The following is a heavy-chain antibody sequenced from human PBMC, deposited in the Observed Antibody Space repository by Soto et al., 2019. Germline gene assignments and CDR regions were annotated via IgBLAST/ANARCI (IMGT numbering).Heavy chain of an antibody. V-gene: IGHV3-48*01. CDR2: ITSSSSNT. Sequence: GGSLRLSCAASGFTFSSYSMNWVRQAPGKGLEWVSYITSSSSNTYYADSVKGRFTISRDNAKKSLYLQMNSLRAEDTAVYYCAREGCSGGSCYFLRPNWFDPWGQGTLVTVSS. CDR3: AREGCSGGSCYFLRPNWFDP. J-gene: IGHJ5*02. D-gene: IGHD2-15*01. CDR1: GFTFSSYS.